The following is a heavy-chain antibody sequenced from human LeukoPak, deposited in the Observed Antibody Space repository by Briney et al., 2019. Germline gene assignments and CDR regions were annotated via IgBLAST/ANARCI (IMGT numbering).Heavy chain of an antibody. V-gene: IGHV3-23*01. Sequence: GGSLRLSCAASGFTLSSYAMSWVRQSPGKGLEWVSAISGSGGSTYYADSVKGRFTISRDNSKNTLYLQMNSLRAEDTAVYYCAKDTAGATGYWGQGTLVTVSS. CDR2: ISGSGGST. D-gene: IGHD1-26*01. J-gene: IGHJ4*02. CDR1: GFTLSSYA. CDR3: AKDTAGATGY.